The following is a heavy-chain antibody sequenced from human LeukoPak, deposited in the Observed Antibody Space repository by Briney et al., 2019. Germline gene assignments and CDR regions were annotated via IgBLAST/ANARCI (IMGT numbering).Heavy chain of an antibody. CDR2: IIPILGIA. CDR3: AREKAVADFDY. CDR1: GGTFSSYA. J-gene: IGHJ4*02. D-gene: IGHD6-19*01. Sequence: ASVKVSCKASGGTFSSYAISWVRQAPGQGLEWMGRIIPILGIANYAQKFQGRVTITADKSTSTAYMELSSLRSEDTAAYYCAREKAVADFDYWGQGTLVTVSS. V-gene: IGHV1-69*04.